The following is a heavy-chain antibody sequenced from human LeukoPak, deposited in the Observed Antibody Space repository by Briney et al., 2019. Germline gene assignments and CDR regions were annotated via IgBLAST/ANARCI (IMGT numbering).Heavy chain of an antibody. D-gene: IGHD2-8*01. CDR1: GYTFSSYW. Sequence: GESLKVSCKGSGYTFSSYWIGWVRQMPGKGLEWMGIIYPDDSDTRYSPSFQGQVTISADKSISTAYLQWSSLKASDTAMYYCARLAYCSNDVCYSNYYYSMDVWGKGTTVTVSS. CDR2: IYPDDSDT. CDR3: ARLAYCSNDVCYSNYYYSMDV. J-gene: IGHJ6*03. V-gene: IGHV5-51*01.